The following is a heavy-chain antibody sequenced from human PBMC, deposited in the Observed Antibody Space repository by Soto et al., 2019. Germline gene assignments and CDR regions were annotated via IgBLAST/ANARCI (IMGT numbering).Heavy chain of an antibody. CDR1: GSTLTELS. J-gene: IGHJ6*02. Sequence: ASLKVSCKISGSTLTELSMHCVRQTPGKGLEWMGGFDPEDGETIYAQKFQGRVTMTEDTSTDTAYMELSSLRSEDTAVYYCATFNWNLLRYYYGMDVWGQGTTVTVSS. V-gene: IGHV1-24*01. CDR2: FDPEDGET. CDR3: ATFNWNLLRYYYGMDV. D-gene: IGHD1-1*01.